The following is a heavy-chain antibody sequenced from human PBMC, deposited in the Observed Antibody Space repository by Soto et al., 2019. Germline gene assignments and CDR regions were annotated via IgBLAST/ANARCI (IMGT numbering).Heavy chain of an antibody. CDR3: AGGGLGITMVRGVIAQYYYYGMDV. D-gene: IGHD3-10*01. V-gene: IGHV4-34*01. CDR1: GGTFGGYY. CDR2: INHSGST. J-gene: IGHJ6*02. Sequence: SEPKPRSCAVYGGTFGGYYWSWIRHPPGKGLESVGEINHSGSTNYNPSLKSRVTISVDTSKNQFSLKLSSVTAADTAVYYCAGGGLGITMVRGVIAQYYYYGMDVWGQGNTVTVSS.